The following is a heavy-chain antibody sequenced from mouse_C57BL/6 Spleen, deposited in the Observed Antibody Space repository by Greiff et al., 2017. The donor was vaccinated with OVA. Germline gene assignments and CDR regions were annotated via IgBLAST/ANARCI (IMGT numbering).Heavy chain of an antibody. V-gene: IGHV5-12*01. J-gene: IGHJ1*03. CDR2: ISNGGGST. D-gene: IGHD1-1*01. Sequence: EVKVVESGGGLVQPGGSLKLSCAASGFTFSDYYMYWVRQTPEKRLEWVAYISNGGGSTYYPDTVKGRFTISRDNAKNTLYLQMSRLKSEDTAMYYCASYYYGSSPYWYFDVWGTGTTVTVSS. CDR3: ASYYYGSSPYWYFDV. CDR1: GFTFSDYY.